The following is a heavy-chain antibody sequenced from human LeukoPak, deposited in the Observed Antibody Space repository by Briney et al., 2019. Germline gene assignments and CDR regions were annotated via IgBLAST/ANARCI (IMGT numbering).Heavy chain of an antibody. CDR1: GGSISSYY. Sequence: SETLSLTCTVSGGSISSYYWSWIRQPPGKGLEWIGYIYYSGSTNYNPSLKSRVTISVDMSKNQFSLKLSSVTAADTAVYYCAREPTIGWFDPWGQGTLVTVSS. J-gene: IGHJ5*02. V-gene: IGHV4-59*01. CDR3: AREPTIGWFDP. CDR2: IYYSGST. D-gene: IGHD5-12*01.